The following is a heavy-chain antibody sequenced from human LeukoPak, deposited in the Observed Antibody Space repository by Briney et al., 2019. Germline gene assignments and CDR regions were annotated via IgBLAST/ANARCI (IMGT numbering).Heavy chain of an antibody. D-gene: IGHD5-24*01. V-gene: IGHV3-74*01. CDR2: INTDGSST. CDR3: ARDSGDGSAGDAFDI. J-gene: IGHJ3*02. CDR1: GFTFSSYW. Sequence: GGSLRLSCAASGFTFSSYWMHWVRQAPGKGLVWVSRINTDGSSTSYADSVKGRFTISRDNAKNTLYLQMNSLRAEDTAVYYCARDSGDGSAGDAFDIWGQGTMVTVSS.